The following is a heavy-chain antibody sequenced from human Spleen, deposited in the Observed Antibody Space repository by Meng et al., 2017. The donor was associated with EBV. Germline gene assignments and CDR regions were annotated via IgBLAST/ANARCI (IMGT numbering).Heavy chain of an antibody. CDR3: ARLPGLDY. J-gene: IGHJ4*02. CDR2: INVVNGDT. Sequence: SVGAVKTPCVSVKVSFKASRYAFTDYAMHWVRQAPGNRLEWMGWINVVNGDTKYSHKYQDRVTITRDTSANTVYMELTSLTSEDTAIYYCARLPGLDYWGPGTLVTVSS. CDR1: RYAFTDYA. V-gene: IGHV1-3*01. D-gene: IGHD3-10*01.